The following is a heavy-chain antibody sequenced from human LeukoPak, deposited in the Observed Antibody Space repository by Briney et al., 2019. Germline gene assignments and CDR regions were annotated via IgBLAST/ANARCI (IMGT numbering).Heavy chain of an antibody. Sequence: SETLSLTCTVSGGSIASYYWSWIRQFPGKGLEWIGYISYRGSTSYNPSLNSRVSISLDTSKNQLSLKLSSVTAADTAVYYCARVRRWYPFDYWGQGTLVTVSS. V-gene: IGHV4-59*12. CDR1: GGSIASYY. J-gene: IGHJ4*02. CDR3: ARVRRWYPFDY. CDR2: ISYRGST. D-gene: IGHD4-23*01.